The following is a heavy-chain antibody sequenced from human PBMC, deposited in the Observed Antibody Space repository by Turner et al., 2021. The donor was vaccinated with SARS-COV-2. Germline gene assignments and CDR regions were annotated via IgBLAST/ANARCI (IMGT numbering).Heavy chain of an antibody. CDR2: IGTAGDT. V-gene: IGHV3-13*04. J-gene: IGHJ5*02. CDR3: ARGYYDSSGYRNWFDP. CDR1: GFTFSSYD. Sequence: EVQLVESGGGLVQPGGSLRLSCAASGFTFSSYDMHVVRQATGKGLEWVSAIGTAGDTYYPGSVKGRFTISRENAKNSLYLQMNSLRAGDTAVYYCARGYYDSSGYRNWFDPWGQGTLVTVSS. D-gene: IGHD3-22*01.